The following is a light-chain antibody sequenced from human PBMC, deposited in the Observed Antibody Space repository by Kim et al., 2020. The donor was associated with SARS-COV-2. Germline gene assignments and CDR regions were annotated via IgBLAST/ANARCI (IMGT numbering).Light chain of an antibody. CDR1: KLGDKY. V-gene: IGLV3-1*01. Sequence: SYELTQPPSVSVSPGQTTSITCSGDKLGDKYVCWYQQRPGQSPVLVIYRDDKRPSGIPERFSGTNSGNTATLTISGTQAMDEADYYCQAWDSRTAVFGGGTQLIVL. J-gene: IGLJ2*01. CDR2: RDD. CDR3: QAWDSRTAV.